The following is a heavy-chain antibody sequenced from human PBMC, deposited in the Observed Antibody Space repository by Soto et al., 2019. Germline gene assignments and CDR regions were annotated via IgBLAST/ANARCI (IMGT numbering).Heavy chain of an antibody. D-gene: IGHD3-16*02. V-gene: IGHV3-21*01. CDR3: AGGVIEGRDWYFAF. CDR1: RFTFSSYS. CDR2: ISSGSTYI. J-gene: IGHJ2*01. Sequence: EVQLVESGGGLVKPGGSLRLSCAASRFTFSSYSMNWVRQAPGKGLEWVSSISSGSTYIYYTDSVKGRFTISRDNAKDSLYLQMNTLRAEDTAVYYCAGGVIEGRDWYFAFWGRGTLVTVSS.